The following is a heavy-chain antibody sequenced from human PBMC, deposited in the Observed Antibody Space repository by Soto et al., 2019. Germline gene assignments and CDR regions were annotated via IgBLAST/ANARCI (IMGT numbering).Heavy chain of an antibody. CDR1: GFTFSSYG. D-gene: IGHD6-19*01. V-gene: IGHV3-30*18. CDR2: ISYDGSNK. CDR3: AKDPKQWLVGRGY. J-gene: IGHJ4*02. Sequence: QVQLVESGGGVVQPGRSLRLSCAASGFTFSSYGMHWVRQAPGKGLEWVAVISYDGSNKYYADSVKGRFTISSDNSKNTLYLQMNSLRAEDTAVYYCAKDPKQWLVGRGYWGQGTLVTVSS.